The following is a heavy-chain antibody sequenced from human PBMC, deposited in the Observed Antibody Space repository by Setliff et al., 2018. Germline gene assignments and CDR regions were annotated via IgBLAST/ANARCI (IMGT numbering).Heavy chain of an antibody. CDR2: FDPEDGET. V-gene: IGHV1-24*01. CDR3: ARDRDSSGYPYYFDY. CDR1: GYNLIEVS. Sequence: GASVKVSCKVSGYNLIEVSMHWVRQAPGKGLEWMGGFDPEDGETIYAQKFQGWVTMTRDTSISTAYMELSRLRSDDTAVYYCARDRDSSGYPYYFDYWGQGTLVTVSS. J-gene: IGHJ4*02. D-gene: IGHD3-22*01.